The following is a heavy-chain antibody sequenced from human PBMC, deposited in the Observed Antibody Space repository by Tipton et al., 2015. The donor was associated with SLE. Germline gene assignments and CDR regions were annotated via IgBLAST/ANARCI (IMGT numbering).Heavy chain of an antibody. CDR2: IKQDGSEK. CDR3: ARAERGAFDI. CDR1: GGSISSSSYY. V-gene: IGHV3-7*01. J-gene: IGHJ3*02. Sequence: GLVKPSETLSLTCTVSGGSISSSSYYWGWVRQAPGKGLEWVANIKQDGSEKYYVDSVKGRFTISRDNTKNSLFLQMNSLRAEDTAVYYCARAERGAFDIWGQGTMVTVSS.